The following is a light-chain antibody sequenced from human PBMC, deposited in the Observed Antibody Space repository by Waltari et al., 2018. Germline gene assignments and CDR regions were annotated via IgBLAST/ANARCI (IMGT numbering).Light chain of an antibody. Sequence: DIQMTQSPSTLSASVGDRVTITCRASHSISSCLAWFQQKPGKAPKVLIYGASNSESGVPSRFSGSGSGTEFTLTISSLQPDDLATYYCQQYWSYPLTFGGGTKVEIK. CDR1: HSISSC. CDR2: GAS. V-gene: IGKV1-5*03. J-gene: IGKJ4*01. CDR3: QQYWSYPLT.